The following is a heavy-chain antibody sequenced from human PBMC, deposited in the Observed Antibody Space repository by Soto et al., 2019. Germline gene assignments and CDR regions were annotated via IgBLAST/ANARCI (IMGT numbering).Heavy chain of an antibody. D-gene: IGHD5-12*01. CDR1: VYSFTSNA. CDR2: INPGNGNT. J-gene: IGHJ4*02. Sequence: ASAKVSSKASVYSFTSNALHWVRQAPGQRLEWMGWINPGNGNTKYSQKFQGRVTITRDTSASTAYMELSSLRSEDTAVYYCARVGGYDLLYYFDYWGPGTLVTVSS. V-gene: IGHV1-3*01. CDR3: ARVGGYDLLYYFDY.